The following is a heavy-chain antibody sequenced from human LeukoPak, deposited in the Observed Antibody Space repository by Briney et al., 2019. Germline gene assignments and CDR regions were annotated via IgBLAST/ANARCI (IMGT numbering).Heavy chain of an antibody. CDR1: GGSISNYV. J-gene: IGHJ3*02. V-gene: IGHV4-59*01. CDR3: ARALETWDAFDI. CDR2: INDSGNT. Sequence: PSETLSLTCTVSGGSISNYVWSWIRQPPGKGLEWIGYINDSGNTKYNPSLESRVTISVDTSKNQFSLNLYSVTAADTAVYYCARALETWDAFDIWGQGTVVTVSS.